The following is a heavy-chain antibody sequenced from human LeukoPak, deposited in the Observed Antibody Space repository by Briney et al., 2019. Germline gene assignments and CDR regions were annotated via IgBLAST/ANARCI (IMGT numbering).Heavy chain of an antibody. Sequence: GWSLRLSYATFGFTFTNHATNWFRKAQGKGMDWVSTISPSGDDTYYADSVKGRFTISKDISKNTLYLQMNSLRGDDTAVYYCARRAYNWGAFDIWGQGTMVTVSS. J-gene: IGHJ3*02. CDR2: ISPSGDDT. CDR3: ARRAYNWGAFDI. V-gene: IGHV3-23*01. CDR1: GFTFTNHA. D-gene: IGHD1-20*01.